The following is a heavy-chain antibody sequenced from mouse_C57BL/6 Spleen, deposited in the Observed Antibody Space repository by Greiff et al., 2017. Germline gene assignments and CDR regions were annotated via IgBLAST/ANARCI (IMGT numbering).Heavy chain of an antibody. Sequence: VQLQQPGAELVRPGTSVKLSCKASGYTFTSYWMHWVKQRPGQGLEWIGVIDPSDSYTNSNQKFKGKATLTVDTSSSAAYMHLSSLTSEDSAVYYCARGIYYGNYGDYWGQGTSVTVSS. CDR1: GYTFTSYW. J-gene: IGHJ4*01. V-gene: IGHV1-59*01. CDR3: ARGIYYGNYGDY. CDR2: IDPSDSYT. D-gene: IGHD2-1*01.